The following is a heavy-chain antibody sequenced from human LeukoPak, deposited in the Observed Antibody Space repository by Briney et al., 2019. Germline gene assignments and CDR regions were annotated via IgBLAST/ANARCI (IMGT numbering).Heavy chain of an antibody. CDR3: ASYSSSWYYFDY. Sequence: ASVKVSCKASGGTFSSYAISWVRQAPGQGLEWMGRIIPILGIANYAQKFQGRVTITADKSTSTAYMELSSLRSEDTAVYYCASYSSSWYYFDYWGRGTLVTVSS. J-gene: IGHJ4*02. CDR1: GGTFSSYA. CDR2: IIPILGIA. D-gene: IGHD6-13*01. V-gene: IGHV1-69*04.